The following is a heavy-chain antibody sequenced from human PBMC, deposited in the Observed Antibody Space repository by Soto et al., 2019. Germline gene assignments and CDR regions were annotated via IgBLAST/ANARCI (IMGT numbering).Heavy chain of an antibody. CDR3: ARDLWGYCGADCYPLDV. J-gene: IGHJ6*02. CDR2: MYNSGST. Sequence: SSESLSLTCTVSGGSISSYYWSWIRQPPGKGLEWIGYMYNSGSTNYNPSLKSRVTISVDTSKNQFSLKLNSVTAADTAVYYCARDLWGYCGADCYPLDVWGQGTTVTVSS. CDR1: GGSISSYY. D-gene: IGHD2-21*02. V-gene: IGHV4-59*01.